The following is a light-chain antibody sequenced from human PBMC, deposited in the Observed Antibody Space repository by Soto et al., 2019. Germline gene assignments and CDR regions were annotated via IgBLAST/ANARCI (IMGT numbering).Light chain of an antibody. Sequence: DLQMTQSPSTLSASVGDRVTITCRASQSINSWLAWYQQKPGKAPRLLIYDASSLESGVPVRFSGSGSGTEFTLTIRSLQPDDFATYYCQQYNGYFVGGTKVDIK. V-gene: IGKV1-5*01. CDR2: DAS. CDR3: QQYNGY. J-gene: IGKJ4*01. CDR1: QSINSW.